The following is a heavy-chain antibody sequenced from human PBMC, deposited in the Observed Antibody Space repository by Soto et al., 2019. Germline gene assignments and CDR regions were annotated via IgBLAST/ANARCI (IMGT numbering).Heavy chain of an antibody. Sequence: QVQLVESGGGVVQPGRSLRLSCAASGFTFSSYGMHWVRQAPGKGLEWVAVISYDGSNKYYADSVKGRFTISRDNSKKTLYLQMNSLRAEDTAVYYCAKDLEAAAGTDDYWGQGTLVTVSS. CDR2: ISYDGSNK. D-gene: IGHD6-13*01. CDR3: AKDLEAAAGTDDY. CDR1: GFTFSSYG. V-gene: IGHV3-30*18. J-gene: IGHJ4*02.